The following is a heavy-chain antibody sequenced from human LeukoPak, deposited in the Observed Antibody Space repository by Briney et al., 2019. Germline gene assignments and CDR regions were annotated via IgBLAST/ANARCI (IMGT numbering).Heavy chain of an antibody. V-gene: IGHV4-4*02. CDR3: ARDLNVFTMVRGAPDY. CDR1: GGSITSNDW. J-gene: IGHJ4*02. D-gene: IGHD3-10*01. CDR2: IYYSGIT. Sequence: DPSETLSLTCSVSGGSITSNDWWSWVRQTPGKGLEWIGEIYYSGITNYNPSLKSRVSMSVDTSNNEFSLRLTSVTAADTAVYYCARDLNVFTMVRGAPDYWGQGTLVTVSS.